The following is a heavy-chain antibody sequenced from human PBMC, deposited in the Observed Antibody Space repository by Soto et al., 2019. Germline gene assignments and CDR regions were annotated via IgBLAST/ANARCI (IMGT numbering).Heavy chain of an antibody. V-gene: IGHV1-3*01. J-gene: IGHJ4*02. CDR2: INAGNGNS. CDR3: ARDEQQLIKFDY. CDR1: GYTFIRCT. D-gene: IGHD6-13*01. Sequence: ASVKVSCKASGYTFIRCTVHWVRQAPGQSIEWMGWINAGNGNSKYSEKFHGRVSITRDTSAGTTYMELNSLRSEDTAVYYCARDEQQLIKFDYWGQGTPVTVSS.